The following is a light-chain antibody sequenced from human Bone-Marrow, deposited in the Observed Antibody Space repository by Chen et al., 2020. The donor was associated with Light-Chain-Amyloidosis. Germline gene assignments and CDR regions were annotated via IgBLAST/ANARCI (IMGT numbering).Light chain of an antibody. J-gene: IGLJ2*01. CDR3: QSADSSGTYEVI. CDR1: DLPTKY. V-gene: IGLV3-25*03. CDR2: RET. Sequence: SYELTQPPSVSVSPGQTARITCSGDDLPTKYAYWYQQQPGQAPVLVIHRETERPSGISERFSGSSSGTTATLTNSGVQAEDEADYHCQSADSSGTYEVIFGGGTKLTVL.